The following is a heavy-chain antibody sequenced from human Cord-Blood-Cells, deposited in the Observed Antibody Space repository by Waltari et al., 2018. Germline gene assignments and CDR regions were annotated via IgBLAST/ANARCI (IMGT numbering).Heavy chain of an antibody. CDR2: IYSGGST. Sequence: EVQLVESGGGLIQPGGSLRLSCAASGFTVRSNYMTWVRQAPGKGREWVSVIYSGGSTYYADSVKGRFTISRDNSKNTLYLQMNSLRAEDTAVYYCARIWFGELPDYWGQGTLVTVSS. CDR3: ARIWFGELPDY. D-gene: IGHD3-10*01. J-gene: IGHJ4*02. V-gene: IGHV3-53*01. CDR1: GFTVRSNY.